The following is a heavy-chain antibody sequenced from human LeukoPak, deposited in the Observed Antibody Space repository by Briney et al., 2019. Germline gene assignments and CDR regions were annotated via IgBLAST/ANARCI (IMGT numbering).Heavy chain of an antibody. CDR1: GYTFSSYG. CDR3: ARRQGTTLNFDY. J-gene: IGHJ4*02. V-gene: IGHV1-18*01. CDR2: INAYNGNT. Sequence: ASVKVSCKASGYTFSSYGFSWVRQAPGQGLEWMGWINAYNGNTNYAQNLQGRVTMTTDTSTSTAYMELRSLRSDDAAVYYCARRQGTTLNFDYWGQGTLVTVSS. D-gene: IGHD1-1*01.